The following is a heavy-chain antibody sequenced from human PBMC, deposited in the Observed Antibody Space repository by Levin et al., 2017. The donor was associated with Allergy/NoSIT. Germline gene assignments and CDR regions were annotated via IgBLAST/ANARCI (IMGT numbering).Heavy chain of an antibody. J-gene: IGHJ4*02. V-gene: IGHV1-24*01. CDR3: ATLGTVILTALHS. CDR2: FDPEAGET. CDR1: EYTLTELS. D-gene: IGHD3-22*01. Sequence: GESLKISCKVSEYTLTELSVHWVRQAPGAGLEWMGGFDPEAGETVYAQKFQGRITMTEDSSRDTAYMELTRLTSDDTAVYFCATLGTVILTALHSWGQGSLVTVSS.